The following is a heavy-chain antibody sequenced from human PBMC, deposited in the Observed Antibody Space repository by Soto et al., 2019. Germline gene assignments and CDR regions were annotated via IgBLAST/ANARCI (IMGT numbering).Heavy chain of an antibody. D-gene: IGHD4-17*01. CDR1: GFTFSNYG. J-gene: IGHJ4*02. V-gene: IGHV3-33*01. Sequence: QVQLVESGGGVVQPGRSLRLSCAASGFTFSNYGMHWVRQAPGKGLEWVAVIWYDGSNKYYADSVKGRFTISRDNSKNTLYLQMNSLRAEDTAGYYCAREDYGDSHDYWGQGTLVTVSS. CDR3: AREDYGDSHDY. CDR2: IWYDGSNK.